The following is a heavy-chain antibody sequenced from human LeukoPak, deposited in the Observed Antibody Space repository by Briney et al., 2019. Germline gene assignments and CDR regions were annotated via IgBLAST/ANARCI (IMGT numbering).Heavy chain of an antibody. CDR2: ISAYNGNT. V-gene: IGHV1-18*01. CDR3: ARESVGSDSSGYYHFDY. Sequence: GASVKVSCKASGYTFTSYGISWVRQAPGRGLEWMGWISAYNGNTNYAQKLQGRVTMTTDTSTSTAYMELRSLRSDDTAVYYCARESVGSDSSGYYHFDYWGQGTLVTVSS. D-gene: IGHD3-22*01. J-gene: IGHJ4*02. CDR1: GYTFTSYG.